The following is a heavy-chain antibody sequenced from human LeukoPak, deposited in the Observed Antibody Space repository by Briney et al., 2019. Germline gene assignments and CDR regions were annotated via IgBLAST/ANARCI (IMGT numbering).Heavy chain of an antibody. CDR2: ISGSGGST. J-gene: IGHJ4*02. CDR1: GFTFSTYW. Sequence: GGSLRLSCAASGFTFSTYWMHWVRQAPGKGLEWVSAISGSGGSTYYADSVKGRFTISRDNSKNTLYLQMNSLRAEDTAVYYCARDVEPNYGYSGYDNLDYWGQGTLVTVSS. D-gene: IGHD5-12*01. CDR3: ARDVEPNYGYSGYDNLDY. V-gene: IGHV3-23*01.